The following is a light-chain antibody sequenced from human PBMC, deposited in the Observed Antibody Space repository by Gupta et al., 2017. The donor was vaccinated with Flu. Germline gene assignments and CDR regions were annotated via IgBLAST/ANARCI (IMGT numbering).Light chain of an antibody. J-gene: IGLJ3*02. Sequence: SALTQPRSVSGSPGQSVTISCNGTSSDVGGYNYVSWYQQHPGKAPKVMIYDVTKRPSGVPDRFSGSKSGNTASLTISGLQAEDESDYYCCSYAGSYTWVFGGGTKLAVL. V-gene: IGLV2-11*01. CDR3: CSYAGSYTWV. CDR2: DVT. CDR1: SSDVGGYNY.